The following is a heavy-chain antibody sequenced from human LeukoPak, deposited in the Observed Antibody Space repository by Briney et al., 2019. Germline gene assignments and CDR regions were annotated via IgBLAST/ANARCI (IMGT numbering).Heavy chain of an antibody. Sequence: SVQLSCKASGGTFSSYAISWVRLAPGQGLEWMGRTIPILGIANYAQKFQGRVTITADKSTSTAYMGLSSLRSEDTAVYYCARDLIASSGWFDYWGRGTLDPVSS. D-gene: IGHD6-19*01. CDR3: ARDLIASSGWFDY. CDR2: TIPILGIA. J-gene: IGHJ4*02. V-gene: IGHV1-69*04. CDR1: GGTFSSYA.